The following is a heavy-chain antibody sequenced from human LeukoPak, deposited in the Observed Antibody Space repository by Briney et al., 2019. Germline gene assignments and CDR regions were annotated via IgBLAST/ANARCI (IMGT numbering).Heavy chain of an antibody. J-gene: IGHJ4*02. CDR1: GFTFSSYA. D-gene: IGHD3-10*01. V-gene: IGHV3-64D*06. CDR3: VKSVVGGSGSYTPHFDY. CDR2: ISSNGGST. Sequence: PGGSLRLSCSASGFTFSSYAMHWVRQAPGKGLEYVSAISSNGGSTYYADSVKGRFTISRDNSKNTLYLQMSSLRAEDTAVYYCVKSVVGGSGSYTPHFDYWGQGTLVTVSS.